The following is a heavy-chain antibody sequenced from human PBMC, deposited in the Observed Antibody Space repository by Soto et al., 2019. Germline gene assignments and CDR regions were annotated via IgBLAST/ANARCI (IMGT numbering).Heavy chain of an antibody. D-gene: IGHD4-17*01. CDR1: GFTFSSYG. CDR3: ARGLAYGDYIDY. Sequence: PGGSLRLSCAASGFTFSSYGMHWARQAPGKGLEWVAVIWYDGSNKYYADSVKGRFTISRDNSKNTLYLQMNSLRAEDTAVYYCARGLAYGDYIDYWGQGTLVTVSS. CDR2: IWYDGSNK. J-gene: IGHJ4*02. V-gene: IGHV3-33*01.